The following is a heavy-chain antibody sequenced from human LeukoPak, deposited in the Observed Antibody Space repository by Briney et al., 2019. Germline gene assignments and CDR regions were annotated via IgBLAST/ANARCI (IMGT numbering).Heavy chain of an antibody. CDR3: AKGGRLTAGFGP. CDR1: RLIFNNST. CDR2: ISNSGHTT. D-gene: IGHD2-2*01. J-gene: IGHJ5*02. Sequence: GGSLRLSCAAPRLIFNNSTMSWVRQAPGKGLEWVSIISNSGHTTYYADSVKGRFTISRDNSKSTLYLQMNSVRADDTAVYYCAKGGRLTAGFGPWGQGTLVTVSS. V-gene: IGHV3-23*01.